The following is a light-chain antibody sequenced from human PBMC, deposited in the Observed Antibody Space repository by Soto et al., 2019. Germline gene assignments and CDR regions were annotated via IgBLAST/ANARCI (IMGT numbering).Light chain of an antibody. V-gene: IGKV3-15*01. CDR3: QHYNRWPPIT. CDR1: QSVSSY. Sequence: EIVLTQSPVTLSLSPGERATLSCRASQSVSSYLAWYQQKPGQAPRLLIYDASTRATDIPARFSGRGSGTEFTLTISSLQSEDFAVYYCQHYNRWPPITFGQGTRLEIK. J-gene: IGKJ5*01. CDR2: DAS.